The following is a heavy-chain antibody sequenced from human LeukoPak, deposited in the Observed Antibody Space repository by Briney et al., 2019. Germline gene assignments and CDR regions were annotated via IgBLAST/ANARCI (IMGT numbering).Heavy chain of an antibody. J-gene: IGHJ4*02. Sequence: GGSLRLSCAASGFTVSSNYMSWVRQAPGKGLEWVSVIYSGGSTFYAGSVKGRFTISRDNSKNTLYLQMNSLRAEDTAVYYCARDGNYDSSGYHWGQGTLVTVSS. D-gene: IGHD3-22*01. CDR3: ARDGNYDSSGYH. V-gene: IGHV3-53*01. CDR1: GFTVSSNY. CDR2: IYSGGST.